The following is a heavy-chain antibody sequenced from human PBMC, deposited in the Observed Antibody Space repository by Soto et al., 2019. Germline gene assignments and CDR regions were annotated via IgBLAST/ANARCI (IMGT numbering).Heavy chain of an antibody. CDR2: ITITGDTT. CDR1: GFIFTTSD. CDR3: AKGGGGDHGY. D-gene: IGHD2-21*02. J-gene: IGHJ4*02. Sequence: EVQLVESEGGLVQPGGSLRLSCEASGFIFTTSDMSWVRQAPGKGLEWISSITITGDTTHYADSVKGRFTISRDNSRNTVYLQMNILRVDDPALFYCAKGGGGDHGYWGQGTLVAVSS. V-gene: IGHV3-23*04.